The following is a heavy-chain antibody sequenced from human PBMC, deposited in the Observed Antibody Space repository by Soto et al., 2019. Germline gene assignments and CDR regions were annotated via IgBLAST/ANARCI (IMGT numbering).Heavy chain of an antibody. J-gene: IGHJ4*02. V-gene: IGHV3-30*03. CDR3: ATILTEVADY. CDR2: ISYDGSNK. D-gene: IGHD2-21*01. Sequence: QVQLVESGGGVVQPGRSLRLSCAASGFTFSSYGMHWVRQAPGKGLEWVAVISYDGSNKYYADSVKGRFNIYRDNSKNTLYLQMNSLRAEDTAVYYCATILTEVADYWGQGTLVTVSS. CDR1: GFTFSSYG.